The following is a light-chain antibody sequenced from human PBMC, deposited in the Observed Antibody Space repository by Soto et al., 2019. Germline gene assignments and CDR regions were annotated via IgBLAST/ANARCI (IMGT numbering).Light chain of an antibody. CDR1: SSVVGGYNY. J-gene: IGLJ1*01. Sequence: QSVLTQPASVSGSPGQSITISCTGTSSVVGGYNYVSWYQQHPGKAPKLMIYEVSNRPSGVSNRFSGSKSGNTASLTISGLQAEDEADYYCSSYTSSSTPYVFGTGTQLTVL. CDR3: SSYTSSSTPYV. V-gene: IGLV2-14*01. CDR2: EVS.